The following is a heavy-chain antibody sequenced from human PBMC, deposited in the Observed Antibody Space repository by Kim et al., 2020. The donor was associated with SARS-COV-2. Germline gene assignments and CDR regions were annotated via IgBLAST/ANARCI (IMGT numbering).Heavy chain of an antibody. V-gene: IGHV1-18*01. D-gene: IGHD5-18*01. J-gene: IGHJ5*02. CDR2: ISSDNGDT. CDR1: GYTFTYYA. CDR3: ARAFEVGDTHKNWFDL. Sequence: ASVKVSCKASGYTFTYYAISWARQAPGQGLEWLGWISSDNGDTQYAQNVQGRVTMTVDTSTSTAYMEVRSLRADDTAIYFCARAFEVGDTHKNWFDLWGQGTVVTVSS.